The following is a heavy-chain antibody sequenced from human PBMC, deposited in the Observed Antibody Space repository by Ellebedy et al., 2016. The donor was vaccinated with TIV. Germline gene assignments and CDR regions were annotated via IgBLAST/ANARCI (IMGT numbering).Heavy chain of an antibody. CDR3: AKCIGGTVRGAYYYYGLDV. D-gene: IGHD3-10*01. CDR2: IYSGDDT. J-gene: IGHJ6*02. V-gene: IGHV3-66*01. Sequence: GESLKISCAASKFTVSYNYMNWVRQAPGKGLEWVSSIYSGDDTYYADSVKGRFFISRDNSENRLYLQMRSLKAEDTAVYYCAKCIGGTVRGAYYYYGLDVWGQGTTVTVSS. CDR1: KFTVSYNY.